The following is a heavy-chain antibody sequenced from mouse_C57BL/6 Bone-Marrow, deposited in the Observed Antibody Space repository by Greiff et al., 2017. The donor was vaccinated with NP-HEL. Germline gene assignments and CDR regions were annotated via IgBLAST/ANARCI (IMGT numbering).Heavy chain of an antibody. CDR1: GYTFTSYW. CDR3: AMGSTGSAWFAY. Sequence: QVQLQQPGAELVKPGASVKVSCKASGYTFTSYWMHWVKQRPGQGLEWIGRLHPSDSDTNYNQKFKGKATLTVDKSSSPAYMQLSSLTSEDSAVYYCAMGSTGSAWFAYWGQGTLVTVSA. D-gene: IGHD4-1*02. CDR2: LHPSDSDT. V-gene: IGHV1-74*01. J-gene: IGHJ3*01.